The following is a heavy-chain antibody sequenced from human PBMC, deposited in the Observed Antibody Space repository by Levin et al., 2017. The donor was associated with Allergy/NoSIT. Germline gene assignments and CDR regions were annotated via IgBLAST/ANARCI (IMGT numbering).Heavy chain of an antibody. CDR1: GYTLDSYG. D-gene: IGHD6-19*01. Sequence: ASVKVSCKASGYTLDSYGISWVRQAPGQGIEWMGWTSAFTGITEYAQKFQDRVTMTTDSSTSTAYMELRNLNSDDTAFYYCAREVQGYSSGWHADYWGPGTLLTVSS. CDR2: TSAFTGIT. V-gene: IGHV1-18*01. J-gene: IGHJ4*02. CDR3: AREVQGYSSGWHADY.